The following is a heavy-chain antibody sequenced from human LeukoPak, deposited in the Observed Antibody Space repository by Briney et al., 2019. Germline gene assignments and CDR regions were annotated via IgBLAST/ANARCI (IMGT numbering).Heavy chain of an antibody. CDR3: ARGLGFGELFLGYMDV. Sequence: SETLSLTCTVSGGSISSYYWGWIRQPAGKGLEWIGHIYTSGSTNYNPSLKSRVTMSVDTSNNQFSLKLSSVTAADTAVYFCARGLGFGELFLGYMDVWGKGTTVTISS. V-gene: IGHV4-4*07. CDR1: GGSISSYY. D-gene: IGHD3-10*01. CDR2: IYTSGST. J-gene: IGHJ6*03.